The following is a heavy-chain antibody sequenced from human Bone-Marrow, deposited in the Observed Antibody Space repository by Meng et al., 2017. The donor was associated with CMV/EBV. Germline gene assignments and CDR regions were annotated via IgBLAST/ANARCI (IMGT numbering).Heavy chain of an antibody. D-gene: IGHD3-3*01. Sequence: SETLSLSCTASGGSISSNTYYWGWIRQPPGKGLEWIGYIYYSGSTNYNPSLKSRVTISVDTSKNQFALKLSSVTAADTAVYYCARWSPFTYYDFWSGYFPHDAFDIWGQGTIVTVSS. CDR1: GGSISSNTYY. J-gene: IGHJ3*02. V-gene: IGHV4-61*05. CDR2: IYYSGST. CDR3: ARWSPFTYYDFWSGYFPHDAFDI.